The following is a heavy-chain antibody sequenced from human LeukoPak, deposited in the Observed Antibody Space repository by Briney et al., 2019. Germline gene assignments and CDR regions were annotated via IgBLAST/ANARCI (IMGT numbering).Heavy chain of an antibody. CDR2: IRYDGSNK. CDR3: AETGGTIFGFDP. CDR1: GFTFSSYG. J-gene: IGHJ5*02. V-gene: IGHV3-30*02. Sequence: GGSLRLSCVASGFTFSSYGMHWVRQAPGKGLEWVAFIRYDGSNKYYADSVKGRFTISRDNSKNTLYLQMNSLRAEDTAVYYCAETGGTIFGFDPWGQGTLVTVSS. D-gene: IGHD3-3*01.